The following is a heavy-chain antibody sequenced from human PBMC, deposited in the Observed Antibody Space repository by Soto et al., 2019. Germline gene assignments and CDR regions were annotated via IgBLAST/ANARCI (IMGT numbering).Heavy chain of an antibody. Sequence: QVQLQESGPGLVKPSQTLSLTCTVSGGSISSDDYFWSWIRQPPGRGLEWIGCIYYSGRTYYTPSLESRVSISVDTSKNQFSLRLTSVTAADTAVYYCARDRPSYGDYVRSFYSFGVDVWGQGTTFTVSS. D-gene: IGHD4-17*01. CDR1: GGSISSDDYF. J-gene: IGHJ6*02. CDR3: ARDRPSYGDYVRSFYSFGVDV. CDR2: IYYSGRT. V-gene: IGHV4-30-4*01.